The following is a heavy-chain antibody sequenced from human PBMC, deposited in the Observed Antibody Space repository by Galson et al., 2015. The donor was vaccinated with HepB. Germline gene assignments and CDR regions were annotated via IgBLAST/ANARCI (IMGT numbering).Heavy chain of an antibody. Sequence: SVKVSCKASGGTFSSYAISWVRQAPGQGLEWMGGIIPIFGTANYAQKFQGRVTMTRNTSISTAYMELSSLRSEDTAVYYCARDYCSSTSCRHYYYYYGMDVWGQGTTVTVSS. D-gene: IGHD2-2*01. CDR1: GGTFSSYA. J-gene: IGHJ6*02. CDR3: ARDYCSSTSCRHYYYYYGMDV. V-gene: IGHV1-69*05. CDR2: IIPIFGTA.